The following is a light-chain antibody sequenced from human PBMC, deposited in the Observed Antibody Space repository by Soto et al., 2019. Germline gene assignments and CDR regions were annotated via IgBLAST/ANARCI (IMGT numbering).Light chain of an antibody. CDR1: QSVSSSY. CDR2: GAS. CDR3: QQYGSSLTWK. J-gene: IGKJ1*01. Sequence: EIVLTQSPGTLSLSPGERATLSCRASQSVSSSYLVCSQQKPGQAPRLLIYGASSRATGIPDRFSGSGSGTDFTLTISRLEPEDFAVYYCQQYGSSLTWKFGQGTKVEIK. V-gene: IGKV3-20*01.